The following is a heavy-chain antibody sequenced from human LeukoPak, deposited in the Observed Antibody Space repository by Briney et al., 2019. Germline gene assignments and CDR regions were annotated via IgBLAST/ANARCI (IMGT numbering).Heavy chain of an antibody. CDR3: ARSRPPTRSSTHWHFDS. CDR1: GDFISNFY. CDR2: IYSSTGST. Sequence: SETLSLTCNVLGDFISNFYWSWLRQSPGKEPEWLGFIYSSTGSTTYNPSLQSRLSISIDRSERHFSLSVTSVTAADTAVYYCARSRPPTRSSTHWHFDSWGQGTLVTVSS. J-gene: IGHJ4*02. V-gene: IGHV4-59*01. D-gene: IGHD2-2*01.